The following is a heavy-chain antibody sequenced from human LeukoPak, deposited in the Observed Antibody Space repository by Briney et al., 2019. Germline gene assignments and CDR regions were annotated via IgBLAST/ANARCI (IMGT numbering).Heavy chain of an antibody. CDR2: IRYDGSNK. CDR3: ARCGLVGALAPDY. CDR1: GFTFSSYG. J-gene: IGHJ4*02. D-gene: IGHD1-26*01. Sequence: PGGFLRLSCAASGFTFSSYGMHWVRQAPGKGLEWVAFIRYDGSNKYYADSVKGRFTISRDNSKNTLYLQMNSLRAEDTAVYYCARCGLVGALAPDYWGQGTLVTVSS. V-gene: IGHV3-30*02.